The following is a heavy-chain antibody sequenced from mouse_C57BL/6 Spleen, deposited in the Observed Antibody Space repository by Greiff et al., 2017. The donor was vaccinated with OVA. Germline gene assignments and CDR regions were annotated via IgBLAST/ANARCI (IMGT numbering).Heavy chain of an antibody. CDR3: ARSDGYYYAMDY. V-gene: IGHV1-19*01. J-gene: IGHJ4*01. CDR2: INPYNGGT. CDR1: GYTFTDYY. D-gene: IGHD2-3*01. Sequence: EVQLQQPGPVLVKPGASVKMSCKASGYTFTDYYMNWVKQSHGKSLEWIGVINPYNGGTSYNQKFKGKATLTVDKSSSTAYMELNSLTSEDSAVYYCARSDGYYYAMDYWGQGTSVTVSS.